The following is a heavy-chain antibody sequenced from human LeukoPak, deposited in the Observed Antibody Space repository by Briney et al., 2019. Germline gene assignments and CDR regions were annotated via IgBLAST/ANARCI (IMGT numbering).Heavy chain of an antibody. CDR2: IYYSGST. CDR3: ARKRRDGYKYYYYYYMDV. J-gene: IGHJ6*03. V-gene: IGHV4-59*01. CDR1: GGSISSYY. D-gene: IGHD5-24*01. Sequence: SETLSLTRTVSGGSISSYYWSWIRQPPGKGLEWIGYIYYSGSTNYNPSLKSRVTISVDTSKNQFSLKLSSVTAADTAVYYCARKRRDGYKYYYYYYMDVWGKGTTVTVSS.